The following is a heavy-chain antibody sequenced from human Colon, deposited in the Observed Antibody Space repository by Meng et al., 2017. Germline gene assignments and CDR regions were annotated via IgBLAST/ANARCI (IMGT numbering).Heavy chain of an antibody. CDR2: MNPNNGNT. CDR1: GYTFTSSD. D-gene: IGHD2-2*01. CDR3: ARTAMLDS. J-gene: IGHJ5*01. Sequence: QVQLVQSGAEVRKPGASVKVTCKASGYTFTSSDINWVRQATGRGLEWLGWMNPNNGNTGSAQKSQGRVSMTRDTSIGTAYMELSGLTSEDTAVYYCARTAMLDSWGQGTLVTVSS. V-gene: IGHV1-8*01.